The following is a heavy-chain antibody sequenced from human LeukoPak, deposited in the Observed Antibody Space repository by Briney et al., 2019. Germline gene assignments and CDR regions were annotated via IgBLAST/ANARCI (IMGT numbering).Heavy chain of an antibody. V-gene: IGHV1-2*02. J-gene: IGHJ6*03. Sequence: EASVKVSCKASGYTFTSYAMNWVRQAPGQGLEWVGCINPDSGVTNFAQKFQGRVTMTRDTSISTGYMELSRLRSDDTAMYYCAYTSVTTDYYYYMDVWGKGTTVTVSS. CDR2: INPDSGVT. CDR3: AYTSVTTDYYYYMDV. CDR1: GYTFTSYA. D-gene: IGHD4-17*01.